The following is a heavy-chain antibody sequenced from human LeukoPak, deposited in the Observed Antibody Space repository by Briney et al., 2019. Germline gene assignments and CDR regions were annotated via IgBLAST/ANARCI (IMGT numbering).Heavy chain of an antibody. CDR3: ARAHHRRVYDYVWGSYPY. CDR1: GFIFSSYW. V-gene: IGHV3-7*01. CDR2: IKQDGSEK. D-gene: IGHD3-16*02. Sequence: GRSLRLSCAASGFIFSSYWMSWVRQAPGKGLEWVANIKQDGSEKYYVDSVKGRFTISRDNAKNSLYLQMNSLRAEDTAVYYCARAHHRRVYDYVWGSYPYWGQGTLVTVSS. J-gene: IGHJ4*02.